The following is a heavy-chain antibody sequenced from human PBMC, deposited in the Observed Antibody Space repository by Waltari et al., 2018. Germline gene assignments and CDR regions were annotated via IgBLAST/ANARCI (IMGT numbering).Heavy chain of an antibody. Sequence: QVQLQQWGAGLLRPSETLSLTCVLYGGSFRCNYWTWIRQSQGKGVEWIGEINHSGNTKYNPSLKSRVTMSVDTSKNHFSLNLTSVTAADTAVYYCANRDLNKSYYYMDVWGKGSTVIVSS. J-gene: IGHJ6*03. CDR1: GGSFRCNY. V-gene: IGHV4-34*01. CDR3: ANRDLNKSYYYMDV. CDR2: INHSGNT.